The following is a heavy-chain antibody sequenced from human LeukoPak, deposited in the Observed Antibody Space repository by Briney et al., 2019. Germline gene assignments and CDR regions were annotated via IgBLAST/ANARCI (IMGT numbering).Heavy chain of an antibody. CDR2: IYPDDSDT. Sequence: GESPKISCKGSGYSFTNYWIGWVRQMPGKGLEWMGIIYPDDSDTRYSPSFQGQVTISADKSISTAYLQWSSLKASDTAMYYCARHLGRITAAAPRWFDPWGQGTLVTVSS. V-gene: IGHV5-51*01. D-gene: IGHD6-13*01. CDR3: ARHLGRITAAAPRWFDP. CDR1: GYSFTNYW. J-gene: IGHJ5*02.